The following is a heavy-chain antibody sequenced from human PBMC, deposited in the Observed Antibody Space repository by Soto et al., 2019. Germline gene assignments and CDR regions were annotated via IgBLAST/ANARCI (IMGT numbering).Heavy chain of an antibody. CDR2: IYSGGT. CDR1: GVTVSNNY. J-gene: IGHJ4*02. CDR3: TRQSVGATRGGFDY. V-gene: IGHV3-66*04. D-gene: IGHD1-26*01. Sequence: EVQLVESGGGLVQPGGSLRLSCAASGVTVSNNYMGWVRQTPGQGLEWVSVIYSGGTYYADSVKGRFTISRDTSKNTLCLQMNSLRAEDTALYYFTRQSVGATRGGFDYWGQGTLVTVSS.